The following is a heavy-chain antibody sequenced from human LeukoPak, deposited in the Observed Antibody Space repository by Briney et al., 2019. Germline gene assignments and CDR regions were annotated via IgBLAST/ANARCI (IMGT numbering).Heavy chain of an antibody. Sequence: PGGSLRLSCTASGFPFYSYWMTWVRQTPGKGLEWVANIRHDGSTKYYVDSVKGRFTISRDNAMNSLYLQMDSLRAEDTAIYYCARSVPYGTTWYGRSDCWGQGTQVTVSS. V-gene: IGHV3-7*03. D-gene: IGHD6-13*01. CDR2: IRHDGSTK. CDR3: ARSVPYGTTWYGRSDC. CDR1: GFPFYSYW. J-gene: IGHJ4*02.